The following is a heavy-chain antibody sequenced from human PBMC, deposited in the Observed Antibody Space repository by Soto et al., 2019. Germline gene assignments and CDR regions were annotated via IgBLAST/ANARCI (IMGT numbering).Heavy chain of an antibody. Sequence: GASVKVSCKACGGTFSSYAISWVRQAPGQGLEWMGGIIPIFGTANYAQKFQGRVTITADESTSTAYMELSSLRSEDTAVYYCARRREYGGNLGMDVWGQGTTVTVSS. J-gene: IGHJ6*02. CDR1: GGTFSSYA. D-gene: IGHD2-21*02. CDR3: ARRREYGGNLGMDV. CDR2: IIPIFGTA. V-gene: IGHV1-69*13.